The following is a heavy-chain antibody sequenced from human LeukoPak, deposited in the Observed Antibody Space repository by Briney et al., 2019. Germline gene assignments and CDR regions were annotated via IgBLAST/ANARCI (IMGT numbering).Heavy chain of an antibody. CDR1: GGSISSYY. V-gene: IGHV4-59*01. Sequence: SETLSLTCTVSGGSISSYYWSWIRQPPGKGLEWIGYISYSGSTNYNPSLKSRVTISVDTSKNQFSLKLSSVTAADTSVYYCARYVWGSYPTFEDYWGQGTLVTVSS. CDR3: ARYVWGSYPTFEDY. D-gene: IGHD3-16*02. J-gene: IGHJ4*02. CDR2: ISYSGST.